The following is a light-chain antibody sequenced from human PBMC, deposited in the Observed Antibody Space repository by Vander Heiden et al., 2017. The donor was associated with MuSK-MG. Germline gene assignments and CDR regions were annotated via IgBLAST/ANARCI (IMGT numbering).Light chain of an antibody. CDR2: KAS. J-gene: IGKJ2*01. Sequence: DIQMTQSPSTLSASVGDTVTITCRASQSISNWLAWYQQKPGKATKLLIYKASSLESGVPSRFSGSGSGTEFTLTISSLQPDDFATYSCQQYSSYSYTFGQGTQLEIK. CDR1: QSISNW. CDR3: QQYSSYSYT. V-gene: IGKV1-5*03.